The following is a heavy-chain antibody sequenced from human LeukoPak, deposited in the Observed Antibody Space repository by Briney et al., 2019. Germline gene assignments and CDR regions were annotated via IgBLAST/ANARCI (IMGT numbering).Heavy chain of an antibody. J-gene: IGHJ4*02. D-gene: IGHD3-22*01. CDR2: INPSGGST. CDR3: ATTISSYYHFDY. Sequence: ASVKVSCKASGYTFTSYYMHWVRQAPGQGLEWMGIINPSGGSTSYAQKFQGRVTMTRDTSTSTVYMELSSLRSEDTAVYYCATTISSYYHFDYWGQGTLVTVSS. CDR1: GYTFTSYY. V-gene: IGHV1-46*01.